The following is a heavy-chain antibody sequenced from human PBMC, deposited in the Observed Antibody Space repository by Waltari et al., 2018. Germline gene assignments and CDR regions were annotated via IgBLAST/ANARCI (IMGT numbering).Heavy chain of an antibody. J-gene: IGHJ3*02. CDR1: GFSLSTSGVG. CDR2: YYWADNK. Sequence: QITLKESGPTLVKPTQTLTLTCTFSGFSLSTSGVGVGWIRQPPGKALGWLALYYWADNKSYSPSLKSRLTITKDTSKNQVVLTMTNMDPVDTATYFCAHRGTGDAFDIWGQGTMVTVSS. V-gene: IGHV2-5*02. CDR3: AHRGTGDAFDI. D-gene: IGHD7-27*01.